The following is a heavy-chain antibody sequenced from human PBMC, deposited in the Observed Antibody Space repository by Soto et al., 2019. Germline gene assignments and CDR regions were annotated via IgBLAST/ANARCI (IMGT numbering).Heavy chain of an antibody. CDR1: GFSFSSYN. D-gene: IGHD3-16*01. CDR2: ISSSSRTI. CDR3: ARREYHEGALDY. V-gene: IGHV3-48*02. Sequence: GGSLRLSCAASGFSFSSYNMNWVRQAPGKGLEWVSYISSSSRTIHYADSVKGRFTISRDNAKNSLYLQMNSLRDEDTAVYYCARREYHEGALDYSGQGTLVTVSS. J-gene: IGHJ4*02.